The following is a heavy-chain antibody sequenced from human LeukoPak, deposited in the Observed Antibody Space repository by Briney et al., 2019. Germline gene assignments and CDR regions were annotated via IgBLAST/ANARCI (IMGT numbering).Heavy chain of an antibody. CDR3: AKTVTVTTSAFDI. Sequence: ETLSLTCAVYGGSFSGYYWSWIRQPPGKGLEWIGEINHSGSTNYNPSLKSRVTISVDTSKNQFSLKLSSVTAADTAVYYCAKTVTVTTSAFDIWGQGTMVTVSS. V-gene: IGHV4-34*01. D-gene: IGHD4-17*01. CDR1: GGSFSGYY. CDR2: INHSGST. J-gene: IGHJ3*02.